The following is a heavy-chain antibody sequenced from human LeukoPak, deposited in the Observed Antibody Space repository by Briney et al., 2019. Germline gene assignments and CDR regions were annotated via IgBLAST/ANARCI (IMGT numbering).Heavy chain of an antibody. CDR1: GGSISSYY. D-gene: IGHD6-19*01. CDR2: IYYSGST. Sequence: SETLSLTCTVSGGSISSYYWSWIRQPPGKGLEWIGYIYYSGSTNYNPSPKSRVTISVDTSKNQFSLKLSSVTAADTAVYYCARGRVAGEVERGRDYYYYCYMDVWGKGTTVIVSS. J-gene: IGHJ6*03. CDR3: ARGRVAGEVERGRDYYYYCYMDV. V-gene: IGHV4-59*01.